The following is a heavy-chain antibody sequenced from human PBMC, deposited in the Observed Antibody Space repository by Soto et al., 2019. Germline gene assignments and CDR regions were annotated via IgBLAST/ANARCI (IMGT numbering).Heavy chain of an antibody. D-gene: IGHD4-17*01. Sequence: PGGSLRLSCAASGFTFSSYAMSWVRQAPGKGLEWVSVISSRGGSTYYADSVKGRFTISRDNSKNTLYLQMNSLRAEDTAVYYCTRLRHDGGTYYFDNWGLGTLVTVSS. CDR1: GFTFSSYA. CDR2: ISSRGGST. CDR3: TRLRHDGGTYYFDN. V-gene: IGHV3-23*01. J-gene: IGHJ4*01.